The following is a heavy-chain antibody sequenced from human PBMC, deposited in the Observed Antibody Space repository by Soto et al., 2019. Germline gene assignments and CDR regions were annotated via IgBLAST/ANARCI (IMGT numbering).Heavy chain of an antibody. CDR1: GYNFATYW. Sequence: HGESLKISCEGFGYNFATYWIAWVRQMPGKGLEYMGSIYPGDSDSRYSPSFQGQVTFSADKSISTSYMQWSSLKASDTAMYYCARHGFYGDYASNYFDPWGQGTLVTVSS. J-gene: IGHJ5*02. V-gene: IGHV5-51*01. CDR2: IYPGDSDS. D-gene: IGHD4-17*01. CDR3: ARHGFYGDYASNYFDP.